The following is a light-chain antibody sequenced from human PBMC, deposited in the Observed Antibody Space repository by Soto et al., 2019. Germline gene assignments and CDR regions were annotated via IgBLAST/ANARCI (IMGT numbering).Light chain of an antibody. CDR1: QSVSSY. V-gene: IGKV3-11*01. CDR3: QQRSNWPTT. J-gene: IGKJ1*01. CDR2: DAS. Sequence: EIVLTQSPATLSLSPGERATLSCRASQSVSSYLACYQQKPGQAPRLLIYDASNRAPGIPARFSGSESGTDFTLTISSLEPEDFAVYYCQQRSNWPTTFGQGTKVEIK.